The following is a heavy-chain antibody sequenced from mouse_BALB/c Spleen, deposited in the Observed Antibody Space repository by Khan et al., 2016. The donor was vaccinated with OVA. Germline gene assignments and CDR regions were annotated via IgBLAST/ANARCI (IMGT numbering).Heavy chain of an antibody. J-gene: IGHJ3*01. CDR1: GFTFSTFV. Sequence: EVELVESGGGLVKPGGSLKLSCSASGFTFSTFVKSWVRQTPEKRLEWVATISSAGTYTYYSDSVKGRFTISRDNAKNTLYLQMNSLRSEDTAMYYCTNGNYGWFAYWGQGTLVTVSA. D-gene: IGHD2-1*01. CDR2: ISSAGTYT. CDR3: TNGNYGWFAY. V-gene: IGHV5-9-1*01.